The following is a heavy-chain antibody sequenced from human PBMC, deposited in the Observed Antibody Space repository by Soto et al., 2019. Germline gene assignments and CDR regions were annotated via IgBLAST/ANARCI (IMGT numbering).Heavy chain of an antibody. CDR3: AKDPPWTVGPLAMDV. Sequence: EVQLLESGGGLVQPGGSLRLSCVASGFTFSTHAMSWVRQAPGQGLEWVSTFSGSGGNIYYAESVKGRLTISRDDSKNTLYLQMNSLRVEDTAVYYCAKDPPWTVGPLAMDVWGQGTTVTVSS. D-gene: IGHD2-2*01. V-gene: IGHV3-23*01. J-gene: IGHJ6*02. CDR1: GFTFSTHA. CDR2: FSGSGGNI.